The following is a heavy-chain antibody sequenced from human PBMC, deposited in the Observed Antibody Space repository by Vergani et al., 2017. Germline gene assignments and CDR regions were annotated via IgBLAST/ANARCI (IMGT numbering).Heavy chain of an antibody. J-gene: IGHJ6*02. CDR1: GFSFRNAW. V-gene: IGHV3-15*07. CDR2: IKSRFDSGTT. D-gene: IGHD2-21*01. Sequence: EVQLVESGGGIVKPGGSLRLSCVASGFSFRNAWMNWVRRTPGKGLEWVGRIKSRFDSGTTDYAVAGKGRFTISRDDSKNTLFLQMNGLKTEDIGVYYCTTDPRYCGDGSCYWLRDHHYYGMDVWGQGTTVTVSS. CDR3: TTDPRYCGDGSCYWLRDHHYYGMDV.